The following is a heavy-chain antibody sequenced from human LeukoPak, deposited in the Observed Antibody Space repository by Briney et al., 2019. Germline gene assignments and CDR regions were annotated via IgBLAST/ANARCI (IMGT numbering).Heavy chain of an antibody. V-gene: IGHV3-7*01. CDR2: IKEDGSEK. J-gene: IGHJ4*02. Sequence: SGGSLRLSCAASGFTYSSYWMSWVRQAPGKGLEWVANIKEDGSEKYYVDSVKGRFTISRDNARNSLYLQMNSLRAEDTAVYYCARGVGGADYWGQGTLVTVSS. CDR1: GFTYSSYW. CDR3: ARGVGGADY. D-gene: IGHD2-21*01.